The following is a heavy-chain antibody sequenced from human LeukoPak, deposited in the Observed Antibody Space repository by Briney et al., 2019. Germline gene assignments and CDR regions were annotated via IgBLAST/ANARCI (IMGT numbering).Heavy chain of an antibody. CDR3: ARSYYDSSGYSWYFDL. Sequence: SETLSLTCTVSGGSISSYYWSWIRQPPGKGLEWIGYIYYSGSTNYNPSLKSRVTISVDTSKNQFSLKLSSVTAADTAVYYCARSYYDSSGYSWYFDLWGRGTLVTVSS. CDR2: IYYSGST. J-gene: IGHJ2*01. V-gene: IGHV4-59*01. CDR1: GGSISSYY. D-gene: IGHD3-22*01.